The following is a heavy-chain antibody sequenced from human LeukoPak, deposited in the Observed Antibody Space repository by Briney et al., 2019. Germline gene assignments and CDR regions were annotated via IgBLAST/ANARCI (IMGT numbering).Heavy chain of an antibody. D-gene: IGHD3-22*01. CDR2: FDPEDGET. V-gene: IGHV1-24*01. J-gene: IGHJ4*02. CDR3: ATIVSSGYAYFDY. Sequence: ASVKVSCKVSGYTLTELSMQWVRQAPGKGLEWMGGFDPEDGETIYAQKFQGRVTMTEDTSTDTAYMELSSLRSEDTAVYYCATIVSSGYAYFDYWGQGTLVTVSS. CDR1: GYTLTELS.